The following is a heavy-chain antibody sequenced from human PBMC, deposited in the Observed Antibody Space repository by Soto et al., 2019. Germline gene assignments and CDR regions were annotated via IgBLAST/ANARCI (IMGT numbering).Heavy chain of an antibody. CDR3: ARGXIRXXELSSXFDX. CDR1: GFTFSSYS. Sequence: EVQLVESGGGLVKPGGSLRLSCAASGFTFSSYSMNWVRQAPGKGLEWVSSISSSSSYIYYADSVKGRFTISRDNAKNSLYLQMNSLRAEDTAVYYCARGXIRXXELSSXFDXXXQGTLVTVSS. V-gene: IGHV3-21*01. D-gene: IGHD3-16*02. J-gene: IGHJ4*02. CDR2: ISSSSSYI.